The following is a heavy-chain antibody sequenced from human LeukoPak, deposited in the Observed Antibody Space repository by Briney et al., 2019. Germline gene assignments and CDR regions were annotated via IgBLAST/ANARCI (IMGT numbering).Heavy chain of an antibody. D-gene: IGHD2-21*02. V-gene: IGHV4-34*01. J-gene: IGHJ4*02. CDR1: GGSFSGYY. Sequence: SETLSLTCAVYGGSFSGYYWSWIRQPPGKGLEWIGEINHSGSTNYNPSLKSRVTISVDTSKNQFSLKLSSVTAADTAVYYCARAPNGYCGGDCYFDYWGQGTLVTVSS. CDR3: ARAPNGYCGGDCYFDY. CDR2: INHSGST.